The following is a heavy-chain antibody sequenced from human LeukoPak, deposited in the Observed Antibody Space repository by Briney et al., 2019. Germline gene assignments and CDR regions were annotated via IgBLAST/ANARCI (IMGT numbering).Heavy chain of an antibody. CDR2: INPDDEST. J-gene: IGHJ5*02. D-gene: IGHD6-13*01. CDR3: VAAAGGFDWFDP. CDR1: GFTFRKYW. V-gene: IGHV3-74*01. Sequence: GGSLRLSCVASGFTFRKYWLHWVRQAPGKGLEWVSRINPDDESTSYADSVRGRFTISRDNAKNSLYLQMNSLRAEDTAVYYCVAAAGGFDWFDPWGQGTLVTVSS.